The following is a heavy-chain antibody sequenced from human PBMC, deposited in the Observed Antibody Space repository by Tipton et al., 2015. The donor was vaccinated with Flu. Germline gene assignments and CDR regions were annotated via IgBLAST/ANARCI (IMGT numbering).Heavy chain of an antibody. CDR3: ARGAYYGTKY. D-gene: IGHD3-22*01. Sequence: LRLSCTVSGGSISSYYWSWIRQPPGKGLEWIGYIYYSGSTNYNPSFKSRVTISVDTSKNQCSLKLSSVTAADTAGYYCARGAYYGTKYWGQGTLVTVSS. J-gene: IGHJ4*02. CDR1: GGSISSYY. CDR2: IYYSGST. V-gene: IGHV4-59*01.